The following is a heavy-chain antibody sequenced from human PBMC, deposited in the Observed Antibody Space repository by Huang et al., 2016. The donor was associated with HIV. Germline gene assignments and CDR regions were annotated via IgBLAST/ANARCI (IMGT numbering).Heavy chain of an antibody. CDR1: GYTFTSYG. CDR3: ARDPKYHRIGYYRQRRGIDI. Sequence: QIQLMQSGPELKQPGASVKVSCKASGYTFTSYGITWVRQAPGQGPEWMGWISAASGDTEYAQNFHGRVTLTTDTSTNIAYMGLRSLRADDTAKYYCARDPKYHRIGYYRQRRGIDIWGQGTMVIVSS. J-gene: IGHJ3*02. V-gene: IGHV1-18*01. D-gene: IGHD3-22*01. CDR2: ISAASGDT.